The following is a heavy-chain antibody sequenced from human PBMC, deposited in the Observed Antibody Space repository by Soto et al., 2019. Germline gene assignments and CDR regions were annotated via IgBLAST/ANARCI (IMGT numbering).Heavy chain of an antibody. CDR1: GFTFSSYW. V-gene: IGHV3-7*03. CDR3: ARSGAHDAFDI. D-gene: IGHD1-26*01. Sequence: PGGSLRLSCEASGFTFSSYWMSWVRQGLGKGLEWVANIKKDGSEKYYVDSVKGRLTISRDNAKNSLYLQMNSLRAEDTAVYYCARSGAHDAFDIWGQGTMVTVSS. J-gene: IGHJ3*02. CDR2: IKKDGSEK.